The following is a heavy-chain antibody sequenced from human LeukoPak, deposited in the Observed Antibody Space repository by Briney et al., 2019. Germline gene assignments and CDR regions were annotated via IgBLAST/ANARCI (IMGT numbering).Heavy chain of an antibody. CDR3: ARGRSSMVRGYYYYYMDV. Sequence: PSETLSLTCTVSGGSISSYYWSWIRQPAGKGLEWVGRIYTSGTTNYNPSLKSRVTISVDTSKNQFSLKLSSVTAADTAVYYCARGRSSMVRGYYYYYMDVWGKGTTVTISS. CDR1: GGSISSYY. V-gene: IGHV4-4*07. D-gene: IGHD3-10*01. CDR2: IYTSGTT. J-gene: IGHJ6*03.